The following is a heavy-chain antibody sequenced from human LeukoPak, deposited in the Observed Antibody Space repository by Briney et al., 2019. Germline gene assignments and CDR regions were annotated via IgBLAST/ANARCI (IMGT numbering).Heavy chain of an antibody. D-gene: IGHD2-2*01. Sequence: GWSLRLSCAASGFTFSSYWMSWVRQAPGKGLEWVANIEQDGSEKYYVDSVKGRFTISRDNAKNSLYLQMNSLRAEDTAVYYCSRVVPADTYYYYYMDVWGKGTTVTVSS. V-gene: IGHV3-7*01. CDR2: IEQDGSEK. J-gene: IGHJ6*03. CDR1: GFTFSSYW. CDR3: SRVVPADTYYYYYMDV.